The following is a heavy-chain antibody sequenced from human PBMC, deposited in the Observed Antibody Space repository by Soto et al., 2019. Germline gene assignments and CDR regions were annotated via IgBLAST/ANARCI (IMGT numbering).Heavy chain of an antibody. V-gene: IGHV1-46*01. CDR2: VNPSGGHT. CDR3: ARGGHVVVVTAALDY. Sequence: GSVEGSRKASGETLTDYYINLVREGPGQGLEWMGTVNPSGGHTTYAQHFLGRVTMTRDTSTSTLYMELTSLTSDDTAIYYCARGGHVVVVTAALDYWGQGTLVTVSS. D-gene: IGHD2-21*02. J-gene: IGHJ4*02. CDR1: GETLTDYY.